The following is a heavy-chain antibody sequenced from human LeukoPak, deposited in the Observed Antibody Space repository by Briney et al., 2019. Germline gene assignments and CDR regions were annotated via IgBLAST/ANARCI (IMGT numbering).Heavy chain of an antibody. V-gene: IGHV4-38-2*02. Sequence: SETLSLTCTVSNYSISSGYYWGWIRQPPGKGLESIGSIYHSGSTYYNPSLKSRVTISVDTSKNQFSLKLSSVTAADTAVYSCARDTYYYDSSGYYYFDYWGQGTLVTVSS. CDR2: IYHSGST. D-gene: IGHD3-22*01. CDR1: NYSISSGYY. J-gene: IGHJ4*02. CDR3: ARDTYYYDSSGYYYFDY.